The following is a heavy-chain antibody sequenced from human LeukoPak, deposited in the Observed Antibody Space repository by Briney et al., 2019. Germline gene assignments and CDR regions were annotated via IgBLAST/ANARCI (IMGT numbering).Heavy chain of an antibody. CDR3: ARDIVVVPAATGLLYYYYGMDV. CDR2: INPNSGGT. D-gene: IGHD2-2*01. Sequence: ASVKVSCKASGYTFTGCYMHWVRQAPGQGLEWMGWINPNSGGTNYAQKFQGRVTMTRDTSISTAYMELSRLRSDDTAVYYCARDIVVVPAATGLLYYYYGMDVWGQGTTVTVSS. CDR1: GYTFTGCY. V-gene: IGHV1-2*02. J-gene: IGHJ6*02.